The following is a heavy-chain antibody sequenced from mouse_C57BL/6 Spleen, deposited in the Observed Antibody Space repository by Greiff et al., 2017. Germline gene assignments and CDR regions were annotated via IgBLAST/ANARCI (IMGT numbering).Heavy chain of an antibody. CDR1: GYTFTDYE. J-gene: IGHJ2*01. Sequence: QVQLQQSGAELVRPGASVTLSCKASGYTFTDYEMHWVKQTPVRGLEWIGAIDPETGGTAYNQKFKGKAILTADKSSSTAYMELRSLTSEDSAVYYCTRDYYYGSSDYWGQGTTLTVSS. D-gene: IGHD1-1*01. CDR3: TRDYYYGSSDY. CDR2: IDPETGGT. V-gene: IGHV1-15*01.